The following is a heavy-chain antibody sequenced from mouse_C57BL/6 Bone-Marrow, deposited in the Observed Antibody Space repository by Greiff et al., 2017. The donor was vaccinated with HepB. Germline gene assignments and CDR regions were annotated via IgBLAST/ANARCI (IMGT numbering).Heavy chain of an antibody. CDR3: ASDYDPFYAMDY. D-gene: IGHD2-4*01. V-gene: IGHV1-76*01. Sequence: VQLQESGAELARPGASVKLSCKASGYTFTDYYINWVKQRPGQGLEWIARIYPGSGNTYYNEKFKGKATLTAEKSSSTAYMQLSSLTSEDSAVYFCASDYDPFYAMDYWGQGTSVTVSS. CDR1: GYTFTDYY. CDR2: IYPGSGNT. J-gene: IGHJ4*01.